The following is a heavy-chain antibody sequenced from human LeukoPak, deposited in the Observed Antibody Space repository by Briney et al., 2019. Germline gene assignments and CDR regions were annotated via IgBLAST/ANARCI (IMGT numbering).Heavy chain of an antibody. CDR3: ARGGGSRGWPPQSNWFDP. V-gene: IGHV1-18*01. CDR1: GYTFTSYG. D-gene: IGHD2-15*01. CDR2: ISAYNGNT. J-gene: IGHJ5*02. Sequence: GASVKVSCKASGYTFTSYGISWVRQAPGQGLEWMGWISAYNGNTNYAQKLQGRVTMTTDTSTSTAYMELRSLRSDDTAVYYCARGGGSRGWPPQSNWFDPWGRGTLVTVSS.